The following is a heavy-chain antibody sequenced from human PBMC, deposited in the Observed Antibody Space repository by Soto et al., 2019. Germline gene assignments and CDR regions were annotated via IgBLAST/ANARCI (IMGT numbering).Heavy chain of an antibody. CDR3: ARVLLVLYNCFHP. CDR1: GGSVSSGSYY. V-gene: IGHV4-61*01. Sequence: LSITCTVSGGSVSSGSYYWSWIRQPPGKGLEWIGYIYYSGSTNYNPSLKSRVTISVDTSKNQFSLKLSSVTAADTAVYYCARVLLVLYNCFHPRCQGTFVTVSS. J-gene: IGHJ5*02. D-gene: IGHD6-13*01. CDR2: IYYSGST.